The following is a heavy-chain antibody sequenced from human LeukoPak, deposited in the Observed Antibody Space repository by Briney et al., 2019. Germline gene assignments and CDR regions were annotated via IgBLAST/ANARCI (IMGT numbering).Heavy chain of an antibody. CDR2: ISAYNGNT. J-gene: IGHJ6*03. D-gene: IGHD3-3*01. CDR3: ARRTYYDFWSGYYTYYYYYMDV. V-gene: IGHV1-18*01. Sequence: VASVKVSCKASGYTFTSYGISWVRQAPGQGLEWMGWISAYNGNTNYAQKLQGRVTITRNTSISTAYMELSSLRSEDTAVYYCARRTYYDFWSGYYTYYYYYMDVWGKGTTVTVSS. CDR1: GYTFTSYG.